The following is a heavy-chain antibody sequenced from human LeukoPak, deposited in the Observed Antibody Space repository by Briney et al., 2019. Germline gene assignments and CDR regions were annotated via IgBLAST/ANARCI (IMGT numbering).Heavy chain of an antibody. CDR3: ARSEFQDIVVVSTSRVPRLYGMDV. CDR1: GYTFTSYG. J-gene: IGHJ6*02. Sequence: ASVKVSCKASGYTFTSYGISWVRQAPGQGLEWMGWISAYNGSTNYAQKLQGRVTMTTDTSTSTAYMELRSLRSDDTAVCYCARSEFQDIVVVSTSRVPRLYGMDVWGQGTTVTVSS. D-gene: IGHD2-2*01. CDR2: ISAYNGST. V-gene: IGHV1-18*01.